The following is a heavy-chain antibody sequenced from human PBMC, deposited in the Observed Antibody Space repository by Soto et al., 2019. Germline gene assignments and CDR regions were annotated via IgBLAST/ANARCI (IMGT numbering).Heavy chain of an antibody. Sequence: QEQLVESGGGVVQPGRSLRLSCAASGFSFRNYGIHWVRQAPGKGLDWVAVIWYDGSKRYYADSVRGRFTISRDNSGNTGHLQMDSLRAEETAVYYGARGWGRGVHHSGVDVWGQGTTVVVSP. CDR1: GFSFRNYG. CDR3: ARGWGRGVHHSGVDV. D-gene: IGHD2-15*01. V-gene: IGHV3-33*01. J-gene: IGHJ3*01. CDR2: IWYDGSKR.